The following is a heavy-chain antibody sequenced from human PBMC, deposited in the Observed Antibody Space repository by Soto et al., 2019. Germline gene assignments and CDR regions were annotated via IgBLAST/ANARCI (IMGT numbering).Heavy chain of an antibody. J-gene: IGHJ5*02. CDR1: GFSFTGYY. D-gene: IGHD6-6*01. Sequence: GASVKVSCKASGFSFTGYYIHWLRQAPGQGPEWMGWINAHSGGAEYAQKFHGRVTLTRDTSSSTAYMTLSSLRSDDTAIYYCAKDLTRQLAYWLDPWGQGTQVTVSS. CDR2: INAHSGGA. V-gene: IGHV1-2*02. CDR3: AKDLTRQLAYWLDP.